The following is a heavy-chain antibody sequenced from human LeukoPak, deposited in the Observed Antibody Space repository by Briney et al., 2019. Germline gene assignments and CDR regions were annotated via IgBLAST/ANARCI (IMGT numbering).Heavy chain of an antibody. CDR2: ISGYNGET. D-gene: IGHD3-10*01. V-gene: IGHV1-18*01. Sequence: ASVKVSCKASGYSFITYGISWVRQVPGQGLEWMGRISGYNGETKYAQRFQGRVTMTKDTSTSTVYMELRSLRSDDAAVYYCARGWDFYYGSGSYLGFWGQGTFVTVSS. J-gene: IGHJ4*02. CDR3: ARGWDFYYGSGSYLGF. CDR1: GYSFITYG.